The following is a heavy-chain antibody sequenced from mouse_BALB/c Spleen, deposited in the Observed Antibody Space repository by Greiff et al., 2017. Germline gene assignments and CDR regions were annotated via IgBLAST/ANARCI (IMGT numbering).Heavy chain of an antibody. J-gene: IGHJ3*01. CDR3: ARGDYDYEFAY. CDR2: ISSGGST. CDR1: GFTFSSYA. Sequence: EVQRVESGGGLVKPGGSLKLSCAASGFTFSSYAMSWVRQTPEKRLEWVASISSGGSTYYPDSVKGRFTISRDNARNSLYLQMSSLRSEDTAMYYCARGDYDYEFAYWGQGTLVTVSA. V-gene: IGHV5-6-5*01. D-gene: IGHD2-4*01.